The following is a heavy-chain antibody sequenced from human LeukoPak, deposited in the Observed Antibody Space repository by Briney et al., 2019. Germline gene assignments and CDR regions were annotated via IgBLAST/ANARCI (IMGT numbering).Heavy chain of an antibody. D-gene: IGHD5-18*01. CDR2: VSPNSDNT. J-gene: IGHJ4*02. CDR3: ARGPNTAMVS. CDR1: GYTFTSYD. Sequence: ASVKVSCKASGYTFTSYDINWVRQATGQGLEWMGWVSPNSDNTGYAQKFQGRATMTRNTSISTAYMELSSLRSEDTAVYYCARGPNTAMVSWGQGTPVTVSS. V-gene: IGHV1-8*01.